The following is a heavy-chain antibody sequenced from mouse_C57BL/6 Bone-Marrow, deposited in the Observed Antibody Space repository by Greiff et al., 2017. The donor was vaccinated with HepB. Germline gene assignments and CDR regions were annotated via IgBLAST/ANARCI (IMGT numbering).Heavy chain of an antibody. J-gene: IGHJ2*01. V-gene: IGHV15-2*01. D-gene: IGHD3-2*02. CDR1: DSEVFPIAY. Sequence: VQLQQSGSELRSPGSSVKLSCKDFDSEVFPIAYMSWVRQKPGHGFEWIGGILPSIGSTIYGEKFEDKATLDADTLSNTAYLELNSMSSEDSAIYYCARRGGESAGYPYYLDYWGQGTTLTVSS. CDR2: ILPSIGST. CDR3: ARRGGESAGYPYYLDY.